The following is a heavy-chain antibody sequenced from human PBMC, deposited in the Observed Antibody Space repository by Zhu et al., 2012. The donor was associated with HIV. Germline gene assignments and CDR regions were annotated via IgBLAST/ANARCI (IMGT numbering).Heavy chain of an antibody. J-gene: IGHJ5*02. CDR3: ARAKPGGYDTSGNTQPGRFDP. D-gene: IGHD3-22*01. CDR2: IYHSGEH. V-gene: IGHV4-38-2*02. CDR1: IYSISSGYY. Sequence: QVQLQESGPGLVKPSETLSLTCSVSIYSISSGYYWGWIRQPPGKGLEWIGSIYHSGEHLLQPVPQESSHHINRHVQRTHFSLNLTSVTAADTAVYYCARAKPGGYDTSGNTQPGRFDPWGQGTPGHRLL.